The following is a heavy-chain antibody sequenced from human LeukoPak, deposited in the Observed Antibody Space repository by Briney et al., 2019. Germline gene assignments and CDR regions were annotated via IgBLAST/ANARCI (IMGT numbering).Heavy chain of an antibody. D-gene: IGHD6-19*01. Sequence: GGSLRLSCVASGFTVSSNYMSWVRQAPGKGLEWVSVIYSAGNIYYADSVKGQFTISRHNSENTLYLHMNSLRVEDTAVYFCARGGTPGYSSGRIDYWGQGTLVTVSS. V-gene: IGHV3-53*04. CDR1: GFTVSSNY. CDR3: ARGGTPGYSSGRIDY. J-gene: IGHJ4*02. CDR2: IYSAGNI.